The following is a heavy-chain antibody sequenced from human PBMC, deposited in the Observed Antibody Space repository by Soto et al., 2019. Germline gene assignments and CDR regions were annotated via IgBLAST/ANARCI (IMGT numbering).Heavy chain of an antibody. V-gene: IGHV1-69*12. CDR2: IMPIFGTP. CDR1: GDTFSSYA. Sequence: QVQLVQSGAEVKKPRSSVKVSCKASGDTFSSYAISWVRQVPGQGLEWMGGIMPIFGTPDYGQNFEGRDTITAAEYTSTVHLEMRSLRSEDTGVYSCASDKYRLQLGGTYYYIMDVWGQGTTVTVSS. CDR3: ASDKYRLQLGGTYYYIMDV. D-gene: IGHD5-12*01. J-gene: IGHJ6*02.